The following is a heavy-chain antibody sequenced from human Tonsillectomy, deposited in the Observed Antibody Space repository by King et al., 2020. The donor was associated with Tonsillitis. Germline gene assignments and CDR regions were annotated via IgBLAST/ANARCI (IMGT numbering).Heavy chain of an antibody. CDR2: IYSGGTT. CDR3: ARSIYYYYFMDV. CDR1: GLTVSSNY. Sequence: QLVESGGGLVQPGGSLRLSCAASGLTVSSNYISWVRQAPGKGLEWVSVIYSGGTTYYADSVKGRFTISRDNSKNTVSLQMNSLRAEDTAVYYCARSIYYYYFMDVWGKGTTVTVSS. J-gene: IGHJ6*03. V-gene: IGHV3-66*01.